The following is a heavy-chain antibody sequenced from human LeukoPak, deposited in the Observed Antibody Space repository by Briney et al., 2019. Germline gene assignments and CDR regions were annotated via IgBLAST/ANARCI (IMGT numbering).Heavy chain of an antibody. CDR2: ISGSGGST. Sequence: GGSLRLSCAASGFTFSSYAMSWVRQAPGKGLEWVSAISGSGGSTYYADSVEGRFTISRDNSKNTLYLQMNSLRAEDTAVYYCANGIDSTGYYPFDYWGQGTLVTVSS. V-gene: IGHV3-23*01. CDR3: ANGIDSTGYYPFDY. CDR1: GFTFSSYA. D-gene: IGHD3-22*01. J-gene: IGHJ4*02.